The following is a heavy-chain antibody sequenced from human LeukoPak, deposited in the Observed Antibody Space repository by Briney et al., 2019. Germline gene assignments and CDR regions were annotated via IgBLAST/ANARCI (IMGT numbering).Heavy chain of an antibody. Sequence: SQTLSLTCAISGDSVSNDDATWNWIRQSPSRGLEWLGRTYYRSRWHNVYAESVKSRITINPDTSKNQFSLLLNSVAPEDTAVYYCAKSGSYLEYLQHWGQGTPVTVSS. CDR2: TYYRSRWHN. V-gene: IGHV6-1*01. CDR3: AKSGSYLEYLQH. J-gene: IGHJ1*01. D-gene: IGHD1-26*01. CDR1: GDSVSNDDAT.